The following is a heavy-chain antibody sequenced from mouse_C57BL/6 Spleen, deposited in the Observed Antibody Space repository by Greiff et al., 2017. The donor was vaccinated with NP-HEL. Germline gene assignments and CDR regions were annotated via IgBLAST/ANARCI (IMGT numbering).Heavy chain of an antibody. Sequence: VQLKESGGGLVKPGGSLKLSCAASGFTFSDYGMHWVRQAPEKGLEWVAYISSGSSTIYYADTVKGRFTISRDNAKNTLCLQMTSLRSEDTAMYYCARDYGTPRAMDYWGQGTSVTVSS. CDR1: GFTFSDYG. CDR2: ISSGSSTI. J-gene: IGHJ4*01. CDR3: ARDYGTPRAMDY. V-gene: IGHV5-17*01. D-gene: IGHD2-1*01.